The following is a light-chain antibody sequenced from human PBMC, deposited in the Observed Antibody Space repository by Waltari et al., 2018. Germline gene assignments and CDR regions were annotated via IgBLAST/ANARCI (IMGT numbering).Light chain of an antibody. V-gene: IGKV3-11*01. Sequence: EVVLTQSPATLSLSPGERATLSCRASQSVGTYLGWYQQKPGQAPRLLIYDVSERAPGIPDRFSGSGSGTDFTLTISSLEPEDSAVYYCQQRSTWLAFGGGTKVQIK. CDR1: QSVGTY. CDR2: DVS. J-gene: IGKJ4*01. CDR3: QQRSTWLA.